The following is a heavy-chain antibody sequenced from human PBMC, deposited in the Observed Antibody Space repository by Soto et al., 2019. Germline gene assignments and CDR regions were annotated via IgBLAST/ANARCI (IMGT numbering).Heavy chain of an antibody. V-gene: IGHV1-69*02. CDR1: GGTFSSYT. CDR2: IIPILGIA. Sequence: QVQLVQSGAEVKKPGSSVKVSCKASGGTFSSYTISWVRQAPGQGLEWMGRIIPILGIANYAQKFQGRVTITADKSTSTAYMELSSLRSEDTAVYYCARAPYGEQPEGYGMDVWGQGTTVTVSS. CDR3: ARAPYGEQPEGYGMDV. D-gene: IGHD4-17*01. J-gene: IGHJ6*02.